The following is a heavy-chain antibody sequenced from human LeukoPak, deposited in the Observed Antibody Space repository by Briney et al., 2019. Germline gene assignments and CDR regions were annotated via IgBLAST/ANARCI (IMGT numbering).Heavy chain of an antibody. J-gene: IGHJ4*02. CDR3: ARALSGDYFED. CDR1: GGSISSGDYY. Sequence: SQTLSLTCTVSGGSISSGDYYWSWIRQPPGKGLEWIGYIYYSGSTYYNPSLKSRVTIPVDTSKNQFSLKLSSVTAADTAVYYCARALSGDYFEDWGQGTLVTVSS. V-gene: IGHV4-30-4*01. CDR2: IYYSGST. D-gene: IGHD2/OR15-2a*01.